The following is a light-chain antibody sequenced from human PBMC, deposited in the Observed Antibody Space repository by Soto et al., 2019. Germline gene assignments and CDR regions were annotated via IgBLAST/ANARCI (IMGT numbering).Light chain of an antibody. CDR1: QDIRNY. Sequence: DIQMTQSPSSLSPSVGDKVTITCRASQDIRNYLNWYQQKPGKAPKVLLFGASSLYTGVPKRFSGSGFGTEFTLTISGLQPEDFATYFCQQSFTTHWTFGQGTK. CDR2: GAS. V-gene: IGKV1-39*01. J-gene: IGKJ1*01. CDR3: QQSFTTHWT.